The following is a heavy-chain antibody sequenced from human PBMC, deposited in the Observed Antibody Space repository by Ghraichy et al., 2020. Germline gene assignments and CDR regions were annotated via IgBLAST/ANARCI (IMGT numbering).Heavy chain of an antibody. CDR3: ATVSWNHALGYYYGMDV. J-gene: IGHJ6*02. V-gene: IGHV1-24*01. CDR2: FDPEDGET. D-gene: IGHD1-1*01. CDR1: GYTLTELS. Sequence: ASVKVSCKVSGYTLTELSMHWVRQAPGKGLEWMGGFDPEDGETIYAQKFQGRVTMTEDTSTDTAYMELSSLRSEDTAVYYCATVSWNHALGYYYGMDVWGQGTTVTVSS.